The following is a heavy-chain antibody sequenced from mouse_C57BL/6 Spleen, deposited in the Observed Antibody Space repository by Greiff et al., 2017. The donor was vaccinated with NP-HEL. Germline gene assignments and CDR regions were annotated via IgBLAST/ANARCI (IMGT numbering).Heavy chain of an antibody. CDR2: ISYDGSN. CDR1: GYSITSGYY. V-gene: IGHV3-6*01. CDR3: ARVRTGTYFDY. J-gene: IGHJ2*01. D-gene: IGHD4-1*01. Sequence: VQLKESGPGLVKPSQSLSLTCSVTGYSITSGYYWNWIRQFPGNKLEWMGYISYDGSNNYNPSLKNRISITRDTSKNQFFLKLNSVTTEDTATYYCARVRTGTYFDYWGQGTTLTVSS.